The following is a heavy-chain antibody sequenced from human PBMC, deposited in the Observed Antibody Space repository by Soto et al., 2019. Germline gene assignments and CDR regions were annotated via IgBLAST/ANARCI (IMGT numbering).Heavy chain of an antibody. CDR2: IYYSGST. CDR1: GGSISSYY. D-gene: IGHD3-22*01. V-gene: IGHV4-59*08. CDR3: VRSGYYYTAFDF. Sequence: QVQLQESGPGLVKPSETLSLTCTVSGGSISSYYWSWIRQPPGKGLEWIGYIYYSGSTNCNPSLMSRVSISVDTSKNQFSLKLSSVTAADTAVYYCVRSGYYYTAFDFWGQGTMVTVSS. J-gene: IGHJ3*01.